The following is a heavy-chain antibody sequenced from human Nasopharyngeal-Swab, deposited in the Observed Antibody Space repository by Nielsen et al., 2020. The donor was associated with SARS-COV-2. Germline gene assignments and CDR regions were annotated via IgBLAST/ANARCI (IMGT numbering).Heavy chain of an antibody. Sequence: SVKVSCKASGGTFSSYAISWVRQAPGQGLEWMGGIIPIFGTANYAQKFQGRVTITADESTNTAYMELSSLRSEDTAVYYCAREPLTPYCSSTSCYANLDYWGQGTLVTVSS. D-gene: IGHD2-2*01. CDR1: GGTFSSYA. CDR3: AREPLTPYCSSTSCYANLDY. J-gene: IGHJ4*02. CDR2: IIPIFGTA. V-gene: IGHV1-69*13.